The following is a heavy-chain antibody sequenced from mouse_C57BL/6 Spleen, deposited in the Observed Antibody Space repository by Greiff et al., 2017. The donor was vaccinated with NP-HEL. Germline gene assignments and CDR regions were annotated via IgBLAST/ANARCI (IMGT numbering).Heavy chain of an antibody. D-gene: IGHD1-1*01. CDR2: IDPENGDT. CDR1: GFNIKDDY. J-gene: IGHJ2*01. V-gene: IGHV14-4*01. CDR3: TTLSSSYGDY. Sequence: VQLKQSGAELVRPGASVKLSCTASGFNIKDDYMHWVKQRPEQGLEWIGWIDPENGDTEYASKFQGKATITADTSSNTAYLQLSSLTSEDTAVYYCTTLSSSYGDYWGQGTTLTVSS.